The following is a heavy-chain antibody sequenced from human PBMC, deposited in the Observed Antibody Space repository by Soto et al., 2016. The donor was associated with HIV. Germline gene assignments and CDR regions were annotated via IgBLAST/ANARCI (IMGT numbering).Heavy chain of an antibody. V-gene: IGHV3-7*04. Sequence: EVQLVESGGGLVQPGGSLRLSCAASGFTFTRYWMSWVRQAPGKGLEWVANIKQDGSEKYYVDSVKGRFTISRDNAKNSLYLQMNSLRAEDTAVYYCARDCPTAGYYDGWGQGTLVTVS. CDR1: GFTFTRYW. CDR3: ARDCPTAGYYDG. J-gene: IGHJ4*02. CDR2: IKQDGSEK. D-gene: IGHD3-22*01.